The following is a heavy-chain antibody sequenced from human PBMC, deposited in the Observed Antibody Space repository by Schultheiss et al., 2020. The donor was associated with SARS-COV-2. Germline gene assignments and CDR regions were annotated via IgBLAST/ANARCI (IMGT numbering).Heavy chain of an antibody. CDR1: GFTFSSYS. D-gene: IGHD3-3*01. V-gene: IGHV3-21*05. Sequence: GGSLRLSCAASGFTFSSYSMNWVRQAPGKGLEWVSYISSSSSYIYYADSVKGRFTISRDNSKNTLYLQMNSLRSEDTAVYYCAELITIFGVAPGGMDVWGQGTTVTVSS. CDR3: AELITIFGVAPGGMDV. J-gene: IGHJ6*02. CDR2: ISSSSSYI.